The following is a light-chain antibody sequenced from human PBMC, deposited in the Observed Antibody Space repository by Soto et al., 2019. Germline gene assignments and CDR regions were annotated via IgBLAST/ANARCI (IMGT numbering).Light chain of an antibody. CDR2: GTS. V-gene: IGKV1-6*01. J-gene: IGKJ1*01. Sequence: AIQMTQSPSSLSASVGDRVTITCRASQGIGTELGWYQQKPGKAPNLLIFGTSTLQSGVPSRFSGSGSGTDVTLTIIGLQPEDFATYYCLQDYNYPRTFGQGTKVEIK. CDR1: QGIGTE. CDR3: LQDYNYPRT.